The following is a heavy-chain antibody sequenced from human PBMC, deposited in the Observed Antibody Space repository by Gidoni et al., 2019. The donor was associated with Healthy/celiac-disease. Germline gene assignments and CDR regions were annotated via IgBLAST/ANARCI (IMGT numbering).Heavy chain of an antibody. Sequence: EVQLVESGGGLVQPGWSLRLSCAASGFTFSSYAMRWVRQAPGKGLGWVSAISGSGGSTYYADSVKGRFTISRDNSKNTLYLQMNSLRAEDTAVYYCAKDYLGWHKFDYWGQGTLVTVSS. CDR2: ISGSGGST. CDR1: GFTFSSYA. J-gene: IGHJ4*02. CDR3: AKDYLGWHKFDY. V-gene: IGHV3-23*04. D-gene: IGHD7-27*01.